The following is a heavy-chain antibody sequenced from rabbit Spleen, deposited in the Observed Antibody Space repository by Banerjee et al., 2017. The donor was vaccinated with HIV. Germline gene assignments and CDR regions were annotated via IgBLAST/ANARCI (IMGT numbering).Heavy chain of an antibody. CDR3: VREAGYGGYGDGNL. Sequence: QSLEESGGGLVQPEGSLALTCKASGFSFSSSDYICWVRQAPGKGLEWISCIAGSSSGFTYSATWAKGRFTISKTSSTTVTLQMTSLTAADTATYFCVREAGYGGYGDGNLWGPGTLVTVS. J-gene: IGHJ4*01. CDR1: GFSFSSSDY. V-gene: IGHV1S40*01. CDR2: IAGSSSGFT. D-gene: IGHD6-1*01.